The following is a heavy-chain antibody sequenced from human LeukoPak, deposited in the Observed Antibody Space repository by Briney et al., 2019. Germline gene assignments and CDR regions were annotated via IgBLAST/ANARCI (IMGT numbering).Heavy chain of an antibody. CDR3: ATGGPSGSYYRIGY. CDR2: INSDGSST. D-gene: IGHD3-10*01. Sequence: GGSLRLSCAASGFTFSSYWMHWVRQAPGKGLVWVSRINSDGSSTSYADFVKGRFTISRDNAKNTLYLQMNSLRAEDTAVYYCATGGPSGSYYRIGYWGQGTLVTVSS. CDR1: GFTFSSYW. V-gene: IGHV3-74*01. J-gene: IGHJ4*02.